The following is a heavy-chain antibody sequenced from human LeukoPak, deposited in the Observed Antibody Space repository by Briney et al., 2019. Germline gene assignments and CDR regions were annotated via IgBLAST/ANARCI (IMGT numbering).Heavy chain of an antibody. CDR2: INPSGGST. CDR1: GYTFTSYY. D-gene: IGHD4-17*01. J-gene: IGHJ4*02. CDR3: ARGDTMTTVTIDY. Sequence: ASVKVSCKASGYTFTSYYMHWVRQAPGQGLEWMGIINPSGGSTSYAQKFQGRVTMTRNTSISTAYMELSSLRSEDTAVYYCARGDTMTTVTIDYWGQGTLVTVSS. V-gene: IGHV1-46*01.